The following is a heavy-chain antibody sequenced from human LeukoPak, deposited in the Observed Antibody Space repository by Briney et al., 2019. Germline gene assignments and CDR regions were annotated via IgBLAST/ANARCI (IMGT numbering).Heavy chain of an antibody. Sequence: GGSLRLSCAASGFTFDDYAMHWVRQAPGKGLEWVSSISSSSSYIYYADSVKGRFTISRDNAKDSLYLQMNSLRAEDTAVYYCAREGIPRAFDIWGQGTMVTVSS. CDR2: ISSSSSYI. V-gene: IGHV3-21*01. J-gene: IGHJ3*02. CDR3: AREGIPRAFDI. CDR1: GFTFDDYA.